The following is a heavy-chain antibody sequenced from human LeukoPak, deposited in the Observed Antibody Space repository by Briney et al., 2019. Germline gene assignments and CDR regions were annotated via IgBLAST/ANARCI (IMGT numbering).Heavy chain of an antibody. CDR3: TRRYYYDSSGSYQGDF. CDR2: IRSKANSYAT. J-gene: IGHJ4*02. V-gene: IGHV3-73*01. D-gene: IGHD3-22*01. CDR1: GFAFSGSA. Sequence: PGGSLKLSCVASGFAFSGSAMHWVRRASGKGLEWAGRIRSKANSYATSYAASVNGRFTISRDDSKNTAYLQMNSLKTEDTAVYYCTRRYYYDSSGSYQGDFWGQGTLVTVSS.